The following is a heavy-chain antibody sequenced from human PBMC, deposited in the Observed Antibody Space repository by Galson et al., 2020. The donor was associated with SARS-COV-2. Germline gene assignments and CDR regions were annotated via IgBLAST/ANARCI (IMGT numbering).Heavy chain of an antibody. Sequence: GESLKISCAASGFPFSTHAMHWVRQAPRKGLEWVAVIWSDGLHKYYGDSVKGRFTISRDNSKNTVDLQMDSLRLEDTAVYYCAVSIIVAGGIDYWGQGTLVTVSS. V-gene: IGHV3-33*01. J-gene: IGHJ4*02. D-gene: IGHD6-19*01. CDR1: GFPFSTHA. CDR3: AVSIIVAGGIDY. CDR2: IWSDGLHK.